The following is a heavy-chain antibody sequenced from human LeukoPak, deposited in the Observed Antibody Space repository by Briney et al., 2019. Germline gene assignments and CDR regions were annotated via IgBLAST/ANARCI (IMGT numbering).Heavy chain of an antibody. Sequence: ASVKVSCKASGYTFTNYYMHWVRQASGQGLEWMGIINPSGGSTNYAQKFQGRVTMTRDTSTSTVYMELSSLRSEDTAVYYCARDPPHFNYYDSSGYFDYWGQGTLVTVSS. J-gene: IGHJ4*02. CDR2: INPSGGST. CDR3: ARDPPHFNYYDSSGYFDY. D-gene: IGHD3-22*01. CDR1: GYTFTNYY. V-gene: IGHV1-46*01.